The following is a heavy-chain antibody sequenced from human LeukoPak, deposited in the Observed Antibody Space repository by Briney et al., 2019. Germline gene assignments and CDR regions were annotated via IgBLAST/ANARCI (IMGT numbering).Heavy chain of an antibody. CDR1: GFTFSSYS. Sequence: PGGSLRLSCAASGFTFSSYSMNWVRQAPGKGLEWVSSISSSGSYIYYADSVKGRFTISRDNAKNSLYLQMSSLRAEDTAVYYCAKDIGSGSLLDNHALDYWGQGTLVTVSS. CDR3: AKDIGSGSLLDNHALDY. D-gene: IGHD3-10*01. CDR2: ISSSGSYI. J-gene: IGHJ4*02. V-gene: IGHV3-21*04.